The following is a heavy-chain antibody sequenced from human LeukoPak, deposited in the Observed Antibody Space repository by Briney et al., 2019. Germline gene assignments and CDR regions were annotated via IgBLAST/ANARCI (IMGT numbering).Heavy chain of an antibody. CDR1: GGSISSSSYY. J-gene: IGHJ4*02. Sequence: PSETLSLTCTVSGGSISSSSYYWGWIRQPPGKGLEWIGSIYYSGSTYYNPSLKSRVTISVDTSKNQFSLKLSSVTAADTAVYYCAREGIARRDYWGQGTLVTVSS. CDR2: IYYSGST. V-gene: IGHV4-39*07. CDR3: AREGIARRDY. D-gene: IGHD6-6*01.